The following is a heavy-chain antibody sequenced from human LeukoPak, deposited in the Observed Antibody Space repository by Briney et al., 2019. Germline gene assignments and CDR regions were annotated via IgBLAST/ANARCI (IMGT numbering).Heavy chain of an antibody. CDR3: ARDRSSTYYYMDV. Sequence: GGSLRLSCAASGFTFSSYSMNWVRQAPGKGLEWVSSISSSSSYIYYADSVKGRFTISRDNAKNSLYLQMNSLRAEDTAVYYCARDRSSTYYYMDVWGKGTTVTVSS. CDR2: ISSSSSYI. V-gene: IGHV3-21*01. D-gene: IGHD2-2*01. J-gene: IGHJ6*03. CDR1: GFTFSSYS.